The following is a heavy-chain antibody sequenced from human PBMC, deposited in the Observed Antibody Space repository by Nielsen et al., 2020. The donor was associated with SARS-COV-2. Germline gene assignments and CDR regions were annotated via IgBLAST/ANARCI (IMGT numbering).Heavy chain of an antibody. V-gene: IGHV1-2*02. CDR3: ARDLGSWYTDYGMDV. J-gene: IGHJ6*02. CDR1: GYTFTGYY. Sequence: ASVKVSCKASGYTFTGYYMHWVRQAPGQGLEWMGWINPNSGGTNYAQKFQGRVTMTRDTSISTACMELSRLRSDDTAVYYCARDLGSWYTDYGMDVWGQGTTVTVSS. CDR2: INPNSGGT. D-gene: IGHD2-2*02.